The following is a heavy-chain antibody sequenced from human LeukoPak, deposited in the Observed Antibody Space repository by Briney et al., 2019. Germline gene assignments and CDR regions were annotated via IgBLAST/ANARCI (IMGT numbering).Heavy chain of an antibody. CDR3: ARRGIAARRSFDY. J-gene: IGHJ4*02. CDR2: MRPNSGNT. CDR1: GYILTSYD. D-gene: IGHD6-6*01. Sequence: GASVKVSCKATGYILTSYDINWVREATGQGLEWMGWMRPNSGNTGYAQKFQGRVTMTRNTSISTGYMELSRLRSEDTAVYYCARRGIAARRSFDYWGQGTLVTVSS. V-gene: IGHV1-8*01.